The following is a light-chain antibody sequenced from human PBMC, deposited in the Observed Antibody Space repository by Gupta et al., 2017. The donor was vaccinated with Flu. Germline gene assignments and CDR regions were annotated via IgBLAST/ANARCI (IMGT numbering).Light chain of an antibody. Sequence: QAALTKPASVSGSPGQMITISCAGTNSDVGAYNHVSWFQHHPGTAPKFIIYEVSNRPSGVSYRFSGSKSGNTASLTISGLQADDEADYYCASFTKADTWVFGGGTKVTVL. CDR2: EVS. CDR1: NSDVGAYNH. J-gene: IGLJ3*02. CDR3: ASFTKADTWV. V-gene: IGLV2-14*01.